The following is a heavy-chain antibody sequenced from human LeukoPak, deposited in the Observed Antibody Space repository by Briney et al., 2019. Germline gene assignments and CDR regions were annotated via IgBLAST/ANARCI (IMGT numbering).Heavy chain of an antibody. J-gene: IGHJ4*02. V-gene: IGHV3-30*02. D-gene: IGHD2-15*01. CDR3: AKDTWDIVVVVAATQPDY. CDR2: IRYDGSNK. Sequence: GGSLRLSCAASGFTFSSYGMHWVRQAPGKVLEWVAFIRYDGSNKYYADSVKGRFTISRDNSKNTLYLQMNSLRAEDTAVYYCAKDTWDIVVVVAATQPDYWGQGTLVTVSS. CDR1: GFTFSSYG.